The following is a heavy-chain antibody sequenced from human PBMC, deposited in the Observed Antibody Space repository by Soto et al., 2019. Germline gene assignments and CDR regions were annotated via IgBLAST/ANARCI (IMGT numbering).Heavy chain of an antibody. CDR3: AREGDQYSYGKKPFDY. D-gene: IGHD5-18*01. CDR1: GFTFSSYS. CDR2: ISSSSSTI. Sequence: PGGSLRLSCAASGFTFSSYSMNWVRQAPGKGLEWVSYISSSSSTIYYADSVKGRFTISRDNAKNSLYLQMNSLRDEDTAVYYCAREGDQYSYGKKPFDYWGQGTLVTVSS. V-gene: IGHV3-48*02. J-gene: IGHJ4*02.